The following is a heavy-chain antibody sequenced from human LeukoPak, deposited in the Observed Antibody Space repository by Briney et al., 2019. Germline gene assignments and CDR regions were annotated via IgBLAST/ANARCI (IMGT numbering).Heavy chain of an antibody. D-gene: IGHD3-9*01. J-gene: IGHJ3*02. CDR1: SGSISSRNYY. CDR2: MYYSGST. V-gene: IGHV4-39*01. Sequence: SETLSLTCTVSSGSISSRNYYWGWIRQPPGKGLEWIGNMYYSGSTYYNPSLKSRVTMSVDTSKNQFSLKLSAMTAADTAVYYCARLDWETNAFDIWGQGTMVTVSS. CDR3: ARLDWETNAFDI.